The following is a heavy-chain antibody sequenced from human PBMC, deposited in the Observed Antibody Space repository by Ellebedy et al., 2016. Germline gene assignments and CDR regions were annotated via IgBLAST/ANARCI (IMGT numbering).Heavy chain of an antibody. CDR1: GFTVSSSY. J-gene: IGHJ4*02. CDR2: SSPGGTM. CDR3: ANVGGSGIYYNGF. Sequence: GESLKISCAASGFTVSSSYVSWVRQAPGKGLEWVSMSSPGGTMHYADYVKGRFTISRDNSKNMLYLQMSSLKVEDTAVYYCANVGGSGIYYNGFWGQGTLVTVSS. V-gene: IGHV3-53*01. D-gene: IGHD3-10*01.